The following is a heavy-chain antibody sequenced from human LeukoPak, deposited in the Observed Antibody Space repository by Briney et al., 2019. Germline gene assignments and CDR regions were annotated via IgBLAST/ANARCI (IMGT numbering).Heavy chain of an antibody. CDR1: GYTLTSYD. V-gene: IGHV1-8*01. CDR2: MNPDSSNT. Sequence: SVKVSCKASGYTLTSYDINWVRQATGQGLEWMGWMNPDSSNTGYAQKFQGRVTMTRNTSISTAYMELSSLRSEDTAVYYCARTLVVINDAFDIWGQGTMVTVSS. CDR3: ARTLVVINDAFDI. D-gene: IGHD3-22*01. J-gene: IGHJ3*02.